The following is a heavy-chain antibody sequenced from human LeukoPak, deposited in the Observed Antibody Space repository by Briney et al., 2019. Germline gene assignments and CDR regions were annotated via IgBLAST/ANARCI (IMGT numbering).Heavy chain of an antibody. J-gene: IGHJ5*02. V-gene: IGHV4-59*01. Sequence: PSETLSLTCTVSGGSISSYDWSWIRQPPGKGLEWIGYIYYSGSTNYNPFLKSRVTISVDTSKNQFSLKLSSVTAADTAVYYCARERSDWFDPWGQGTLVTVSS. CDR2: IYYSGST. CDR3: ARERSDWFDP. CDR1: GGSISSYD.